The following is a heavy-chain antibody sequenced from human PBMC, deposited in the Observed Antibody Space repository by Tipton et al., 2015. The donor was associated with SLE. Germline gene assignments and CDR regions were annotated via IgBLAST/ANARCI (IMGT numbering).Heavy chain of an antibody. CDR2: IYTSGST. CDR1: GGSSSGYY. CDR3: ARDFWSGYGYYYYYGMDV. D-gene: IGHD3-3*01. V-gene: IGHV4-4*09. J-gene: IGHJ6*02. Sequence: TLSLTCAVYGGSSSGYYWSWIRQPAGKGLEWIGYIYTSGSTNYNPSLKSRVTISVDTSKNQFSLKLSSVTAADTAVYYCARDFWSGYGYYYYYGMDVWGQGTTVTVSS.